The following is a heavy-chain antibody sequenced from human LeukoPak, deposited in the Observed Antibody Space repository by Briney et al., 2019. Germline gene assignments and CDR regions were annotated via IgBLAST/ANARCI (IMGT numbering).Heavy chain of an antibody. V-gene: IGHV3-49*04. CDR1: GFTFGDYA. J-gene: IGHJ4*02. CDR2: IRSKTSGGTT. Sequence: GRSLRLSCTASGFTFGDYAMSWVRQAPGKGLDWIGFIRSKTSGGTTEYAASVKGRLTILRDDSKSIAYLQINSLKTEDTAVYYCTRGDGSGSYWGQGTLVTVSS. D-gene: IGHD1-26*01. CDR3: TRGDGSGSY.